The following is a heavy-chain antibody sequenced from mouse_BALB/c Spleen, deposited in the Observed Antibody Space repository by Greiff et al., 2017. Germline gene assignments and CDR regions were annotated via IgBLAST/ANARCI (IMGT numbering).Heavy chain of an antibody. V-gene: IGHV14-3*02. CDR3: ARFVGGNYDYFDY. D-gene: IGHD2-1*01. J-gene: IGHJ2*01. CDR2: IDPANGNT. Sequence: VQLQQSGAELVKPGASVKLSCTASGFNIKDTYMHWVKQRPEQGLEWIGRIDPANGNTKYDPKFQGKATITADTSSNTAYLQLSSLTSEDTAVYYCARFVGGNYDYFDYWGQGTTLTVSS. CDR1: GFNIKDTY.